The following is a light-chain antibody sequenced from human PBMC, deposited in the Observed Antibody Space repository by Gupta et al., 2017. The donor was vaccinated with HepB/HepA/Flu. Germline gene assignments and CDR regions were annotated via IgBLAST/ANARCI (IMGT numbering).Light chain of an antibody. V-gene: IGKV1-12*01. Sequence: DIQMTQSPSSVSASVGDTVTITCRASQDISSWLAWYPQKSGKAPKLLIYAASSLQSGVPSRFSGSGSGTDFTLTISSLQPEDFATHHCQQGNSFPTFGQGTRLEIE. CDR2: AAS. CDR1: QDISSW. CDR3: QQGNSFPT. J-gene: IGKJ5*01.